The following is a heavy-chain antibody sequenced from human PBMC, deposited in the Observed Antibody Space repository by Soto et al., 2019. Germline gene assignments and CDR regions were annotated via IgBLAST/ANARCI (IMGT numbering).Heavy chain of an antibody. Sequence: QVQLVQSGAEVKKPGSSVKVSCKASGGTFSSYTISWVRQAPGQGLEWMGRIIPILGIANYAQKFQGRVTITADISTSTAYMELSSLRSEDTAVYYCARGMTAMHYYYYYGMDVWGQGTTVTVPS. J-gene: IGHJ6*02. CDR3: ARGMTAMHYYYYYGMDV. CDR1: GGTFSSYT. V-gene: IGHV1-69*02. D-gene: IGHD2-21*02. CDR2: IIPILGIA.